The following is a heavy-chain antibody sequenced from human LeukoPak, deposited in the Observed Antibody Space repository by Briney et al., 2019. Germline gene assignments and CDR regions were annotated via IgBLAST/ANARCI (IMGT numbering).Heavy chain of an antibody. CDR2: ITSGGTP. D-gene: IGHD4-17*01. CDR1: GFTFSNYA. Sequence: GGSLRLSCAASGFTFSNYAVMWVRQAPGQGLEWVSAITSGGTPRYADSVKGRFTISRDNSKNTLYLQMNSLRAEDTRQYFCARDPNGEFIGPFEFWGRGKVVTVSS. J-gene: IGHJ3*01. V-gene: IGHV3-23*01. CDR3: ARDPNGEFIGPFEF.